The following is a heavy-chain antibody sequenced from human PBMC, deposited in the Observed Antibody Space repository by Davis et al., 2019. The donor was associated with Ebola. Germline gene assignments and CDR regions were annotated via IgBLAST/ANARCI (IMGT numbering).Heavy chain of an antibody. CDR2: INPNSGST. V-gene: IGHV1-2*06. J-gene: IGHJ5*02. Sequence: SVTVSCMASGYTFTRSDINWVRQPTGHGLEWMGRINPNSGSTNYAQKFQGRVTMTRDTSISTAYMELSRLRSDDTAVYYCARDLGVGYCSSTSCPPNWFDPWGQGTLVTVSS. D-gene: IGHD2-2*01. CDR1: GYTFTRSD. CDR3: ARDLGVGYCSSTSCPPNWFDP.